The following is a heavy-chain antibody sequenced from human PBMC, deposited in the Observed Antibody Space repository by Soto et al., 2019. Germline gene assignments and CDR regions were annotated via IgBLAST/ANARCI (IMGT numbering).Heavy chain of an antibody. CDR3: ARGSRIPRGRITMVRGQSAGMDV. J-gene: IGHJ6*02. CDR2: INHSGST. Sequence: QVQLQQWGAGLLKPSETLSLTCAVYGGSFSGYYWSWIRQPPGKGLEWMGEINHSGSTNYNPSLKSRVTISVDTSKNQFSLKLSSVTAADTAVYYCARGSRIPRGRITMVRGQSAGMDVWGQGTTVTVSS. V-gene: IGHV4-34*01. CDR1: GGSFSGYY. D-gene: IGHD3-10*01.